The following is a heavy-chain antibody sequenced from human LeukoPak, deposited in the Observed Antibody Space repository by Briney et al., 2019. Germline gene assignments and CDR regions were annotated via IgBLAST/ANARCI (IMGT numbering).Heavy chain of an antibody. Sequence: GGSLRLSCAASGFTFDDYGMHWVRQAPGKGLEWVSLISGDGGKTYYADFVKGRFTVPRDSSKTSLYLQMNSLRSEDTALCYCAKDLKSKGGPAYWGQGTLVTVSS. V-gene: IGHV3-43*02. CDR3: AKDLKSKGGPAY. CDR2: ISGDGGKT. J-gene: IGHJ4*02. CDR1: GFTFDDYG. D-gene: IGHD1-26*01.